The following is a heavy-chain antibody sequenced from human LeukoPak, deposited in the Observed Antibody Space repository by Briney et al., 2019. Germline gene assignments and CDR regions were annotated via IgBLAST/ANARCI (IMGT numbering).Heavy chain of an antibody. CDR3: ARDRVGATRYDAFDI. Sequence: GGSLRLSCAASGFTFSDYYMSWIRQAPGKGLEWVSYISSSGSTIYYADSVKGRFTISRDNSKNTLYLQMNSLRAEDTAVYYCARDRVGATRYDAFDIWGQGTMVTVSS. J-gene: IGHJ3*02. V-gene: IGHV3-11*04. CDR2: ISSSGSTI. D-gene: IGHD1-26*01. CDR1: GFTFSDYY.